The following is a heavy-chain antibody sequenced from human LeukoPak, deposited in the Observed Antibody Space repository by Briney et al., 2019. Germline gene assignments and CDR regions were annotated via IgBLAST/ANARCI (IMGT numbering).Heavy chain of an antibody. Sequence: SGTLSLTCTVSGSMYNYYWSWIRQPPGKGLEWIGYIHYSGSTNYNPSLKSRVTMSLDTSKNQVSLKLNSVTAADTAVYYCARHISSGGTYAHFDYWGQGTLVTVSS. V-gene: IGHV4-59*08. CDR3: ARHISSGGTYAHFDY. CDR1: GSMYNYY. CDR2: IHYSGST. D-gene: IGHD1-26*01. J-gene: IGHJ4*02.